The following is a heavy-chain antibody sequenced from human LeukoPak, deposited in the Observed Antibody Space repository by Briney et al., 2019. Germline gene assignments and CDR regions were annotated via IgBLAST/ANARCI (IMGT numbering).Heavy chain of an antibody. CDR1: GFTFDDYA. D-gene: IGHD3-9*01. Sequence: PGRSLRLSCAASGFTFDDYAMHWVRQAPGKGLEWVSAISGSGGSTYYADSVKGRFTISRDNSKNTLYLQMNSLRAEDTAVYYCANLRVGYDILTGTPDYWGQGTLVTVSS. V-gene: IGHV3-23*01. CDR2: ISGSGGST. CDR3: ANLRVGYDILTGTPDY. J-gene: IGHJ4*02.